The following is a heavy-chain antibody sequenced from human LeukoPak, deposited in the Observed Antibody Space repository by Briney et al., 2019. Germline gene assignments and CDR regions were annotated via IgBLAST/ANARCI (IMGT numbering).Heavy chain of an antibody. D-gene: IGHD6-6*01. CDR3: ARDLSRIAARDFDY. J-gene: IGHJ4*02. Sequence: PGGSLRLSCAASGFTFSSYSMNWVRQAPGKGLEWVSSISSSSSYIYYADSVKGRFTISRDNAKNSLYLQMNSLRAEDTAVYYCARDLSRIAARDFDYWGQGTLVTVSS. V-gene: IGHV3-21*01. CDR1: GFTFSSYS. CDR2: ISSSSSYI.